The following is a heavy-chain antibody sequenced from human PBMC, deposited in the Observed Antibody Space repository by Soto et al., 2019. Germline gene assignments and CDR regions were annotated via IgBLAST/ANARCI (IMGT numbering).Heavy chain of an antibody. Sequence: QVQLVESGGGVVQPGRSLRLSCAASGFTFSSYGMHWVRQAPGKGLEWVAVIWYVGSNKYYADSVKGRFTISRDNSKNTLYLQMNSLRAEDTAVYYCARDGWDYYDSSGYSYFDYWGQGTLVTVSS. CDR2: IWYVGSNK. J-gene: IGHJ4*02. V-gene: IGHV3-33*01. CDR1: GFTFSSYG. D-gene: IGHD3-22*01. CDR3: ARDGWDYYDSSGYSYFDY.